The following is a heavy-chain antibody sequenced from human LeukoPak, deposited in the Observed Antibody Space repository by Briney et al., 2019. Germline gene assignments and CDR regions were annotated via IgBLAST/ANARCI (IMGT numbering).Heavy chain of an antibody. J-gene: IGHJ4*02. D-gene: IGHD6-19*01. CDR1: GGSISSYY. CDR2: INHSGST. Sequence: SETLSLTCTVSGGSISSYYWSWIRQPPGKGLEWIGEINHSGSTNYNPSLKSRVTISVDTSKNQFSLKLSSVTAADTAVYYCASIAVAGRKPFDYWGQGTLVTVSS. CDR3: ASIAVAGRKPFDY. V-gene: IGHV4-34*01.